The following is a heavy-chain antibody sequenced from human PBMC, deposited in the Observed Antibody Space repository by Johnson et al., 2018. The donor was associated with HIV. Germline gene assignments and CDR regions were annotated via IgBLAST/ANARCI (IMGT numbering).Heavy chain of an antibody. J-gene: IGHJ3*02. CDR3: ARAVTVVFYDAFDM. V-gene: IGHV3-9*01. D-gene: IGHD4-11*01. CDR1: GFTFDDYA. Sequence: VQLVESGGGVVQPGRSLRLSCAASGFTFDDYAMHWVRQAPGKGLEWVSGISWNSGGTGYADSVKGRFTISRDNAKQSPYLQMNSLRAEDTAMYYCARAVTVVFYDAFDMWGQGTLVTVSS. CDR2: ISWNSGGT.